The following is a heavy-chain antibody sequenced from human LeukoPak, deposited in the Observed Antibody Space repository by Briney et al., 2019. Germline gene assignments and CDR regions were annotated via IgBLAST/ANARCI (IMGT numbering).Heavy chain of an antibody. CDR2: IYPDDSDI. CDR1: GYSFISNW. J-gene: IGHJ4*02. CDR3: AILVGATRHFDY. Sequence: GESLTISCKGSGYSFISNWIGWVRQVPGKGLEWMGIIYPDDSDIRYSPSFQGQVTISADKSISTAYLQWSSLKASDTAIYYCAILVGATRHFDYWGQGTLVTVSS. D-gene: IGHD1-26*01. V-gene: IGHV5-51*01.